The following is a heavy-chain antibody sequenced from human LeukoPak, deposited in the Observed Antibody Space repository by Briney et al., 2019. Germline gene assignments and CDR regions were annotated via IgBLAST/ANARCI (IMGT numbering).Heavy chain of an antibody. CDR1: GFTFGDYA. CDR3: ARDLIVGTTYFDY. D-gene: IGHD1-26*01. Sequence: GGSLRLSCTASGFTFGDYAMSWVRQAPGKGLEWVSYISSSSSTIYYADSVKGRFTISRDNAKNSLFLQMNSLRAEDTAVYYCARDLIVGTTYFDYWGQGTLVTVSS. J-gene: IGHJ4*02. CDR2: ISSSSSTI. V-gene: IGHV3-48*04.